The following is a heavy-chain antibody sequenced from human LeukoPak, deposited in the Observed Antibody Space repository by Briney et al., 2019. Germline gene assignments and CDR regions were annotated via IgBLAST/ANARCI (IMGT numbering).Heavy chain of an antibody. CDR3: ARGKQQLPFDY. J-gene: IGHJ4*02. CDR2: INHSGST. Sequence: PSETLSLTCAVYGGSFSGYYWSWIRQPPGKGLEWIGEINHSGSTNYNPSLKSRVTISVDTSKNQFSLKLSSVTAADTAVYYRARGKQQLPFDYWGQGTLVTVSS. V-gene: IGHV4-34*01. D-gene: IGHD6-13*01. CDR1: GGSFSGYY.